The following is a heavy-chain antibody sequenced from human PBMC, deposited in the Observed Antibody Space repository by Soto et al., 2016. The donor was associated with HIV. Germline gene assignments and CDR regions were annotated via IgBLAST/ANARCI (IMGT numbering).Heavy chain of an antibody. Sequence: EVQLVESGGGLVKPGGSLRLSCAASGFTFSNAWMSWVRQAPGKGLEWVGRIKSKTDGGTTDYAAPVKGRFTISRDDSKNTLYLQMNSLKTEDTAVYYCTTGRFYWQLGPMDVWGKGTTVTVSS. CDR2: IKSKTDGGTT. V-gene: IGHV3-15*01. J-gene: IGHJ6*03. CDR1: GFTFSNAW. CDR3: TTGRFYWQLGPMDV. D-gene: IGHD6-6*01.